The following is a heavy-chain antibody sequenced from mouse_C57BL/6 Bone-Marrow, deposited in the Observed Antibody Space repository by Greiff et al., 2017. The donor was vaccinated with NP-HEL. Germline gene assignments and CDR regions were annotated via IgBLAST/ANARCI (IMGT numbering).Heavy chain of an antibody. V-gene: IGHV1-82*01. CDR2: IYPGDGDT. CDR3: ARDDYDWPYYFDY. Sequence: QVQLQQSGPELVKPGASVKISCKASGYAFSSSWMNWVKQRPGKGLEWIGRIYPGDGDTNYNGKFKGKATLTADKSSGTAYMQLSSLTSEDSAVYFCARDDYDWPYYFDYWGQGTTLTVSS. CDR1: GYAFSSSW. J-gene: IGHJ2*01. D-gene: IGHD2-4*01.